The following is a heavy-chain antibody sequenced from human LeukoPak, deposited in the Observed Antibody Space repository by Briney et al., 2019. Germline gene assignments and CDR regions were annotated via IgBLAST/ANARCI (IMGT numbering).Heavy chain of an antibody. CDR3: ARQLGGSGSY. CDR1: GFTFNSYW. V-gene: IGHV3-7*01. D-gene: IGHD3-10*01. Sequence: PGGSLRLSCAASGFTFNSYWMSWVRQAPGKGLEWVASIKQDGNEKYYVDSVKGRFTISRDNPKNSLYLQMSSLRAEDTAVYYCARQLGGSGSYWGQGTLVTVSS. J-gene: IGHJ4*02. CDR2: IKQDGNEK.